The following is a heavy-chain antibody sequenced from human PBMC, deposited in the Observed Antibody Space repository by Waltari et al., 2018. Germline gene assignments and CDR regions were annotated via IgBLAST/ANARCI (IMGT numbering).Heavy chain of an antibody. CDR2: IYYSGST. D-gene: IGHD4-17*01. Sequence: QVQLQESGPGLVKPSETLSLTCTVSGGSISSYYWSWIRQPPGKGLEWIGYIYYSGSTNYNPSLKSRVTISVDTSKNQFSLKLSSVTAADTAVYYCAREAYGGNYWGSADAFDIWGQGTMVTVSS. J-gene: IGHJ3*02. V-gene: IGHV4-59*01. CDR3: AREAYGGNYWGSADAFDI. CDR1: GGSISSYY.